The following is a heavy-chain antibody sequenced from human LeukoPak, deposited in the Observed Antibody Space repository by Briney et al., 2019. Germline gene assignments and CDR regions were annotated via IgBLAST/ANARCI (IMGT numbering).Heavy chain of an antibody. CDR3: ARAPYYDILTANPPPGWFDP. CDR2: IYYSGST. D-gene: IGHD3-9*01. CDR1: GGSISSSSYY. J-gene: IGHJ5*02. Sequence: PSETLSLTCTVSGGSISSSSYYWGWIRQPPGKGLEWIGSIYYSGSTYYNPSLKSRVTISVDTSKNQFSLKLSSVTAADTAVYYCARAPYYDILTANPPPGWFDPWGQGTLVTVSS. V-gene: IGHV4-39*07.